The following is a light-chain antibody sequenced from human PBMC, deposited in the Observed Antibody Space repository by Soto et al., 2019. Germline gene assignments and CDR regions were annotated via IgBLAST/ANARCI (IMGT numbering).Light chain of an antibody. CDR2: DAS. Sequence: DIQMTQSPSSLSASVGDRVTITCQASQDISNYLNWYQQKPGKAPKLLIYDASNLETGVPSRFSGSGSWTDFTFTISSLQPEDIATYYCQHYDNLPPWTFGQGTKVEIK. CDR1: QDISNY. J-gene: IGKJ1*01. V-gene: IGKV1-33*01. CDR3: QHYDNLPPWT.